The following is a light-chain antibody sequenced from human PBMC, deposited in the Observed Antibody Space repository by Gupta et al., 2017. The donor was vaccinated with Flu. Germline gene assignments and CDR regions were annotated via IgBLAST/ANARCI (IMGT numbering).Light chain of an antibody. CDR3: QQSYSTPWT. CDR1: QSISSY. CDR2: AAS. Sequence: PSSLSASVGDRVTITCRASQSISSYLNWYQQKPGKAPKLLIYAASSLQSGVPSRFSGSGSGTDFTLSISSLQPEDFATYYCQQSYSTPWTFGQGTKVEIK. J-gene: IGKJ1*01. V-gene: IGKV1-39*01.